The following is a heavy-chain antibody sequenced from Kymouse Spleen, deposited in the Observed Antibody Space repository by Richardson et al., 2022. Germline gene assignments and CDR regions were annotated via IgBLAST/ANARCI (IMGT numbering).Heavy chain of an antibody. CDR2: ISYDGSNK. CDR3: AKDRGELLPRGMDV. J-gene: IGHJ6*02. Sequence: QVQLVESGGGVVQPGRSLRLSCAASGFTFSSYGMHWVRQAPGKGLEWVAVISYDGSNKYYADSVKGRFTISRDNSKNTLYLQMNSLRAEDTAVYYCAKDRGELLPRGMDVWGQGTTVTVSS. V-gene: IGHV3-30*18. D-gene: IGHD3-10*01. CDR1: GFTFSSYG.